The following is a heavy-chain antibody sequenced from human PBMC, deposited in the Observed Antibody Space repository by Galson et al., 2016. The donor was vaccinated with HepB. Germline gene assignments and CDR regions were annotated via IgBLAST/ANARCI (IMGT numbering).Heavy chain of an antibody. V-gene: IGHV4-39*01. D-gene: IGHD6-13*01. J-gene: IGHJ4*02. CDR3: VRLGTAAAVANRRGSPY. Sequence: SETLSLTCTVSGDSIRNVGRHWGWFRQSPGKGLEYIGSIYSSGTSYSNPSLTSRVTVSADMSRNQFFRSLPSVTAADTAIYYCVRLGTAAAVANRRGSPYWSQGTRVTVSS. CDR1: GDSIRNVGRH. CDR2: IYSSGTS.